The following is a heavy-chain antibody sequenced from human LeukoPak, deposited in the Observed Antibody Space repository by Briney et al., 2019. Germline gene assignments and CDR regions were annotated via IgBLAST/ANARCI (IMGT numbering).Heavy chain of an antibody. J-gene: IGHJ6*02. V-gene: IGHV1-69*04. CDR1: GGTFSSYA. D-gene: IGHD6-19*01. CDR2: IIPILGIA. CDR3: ASLRLPVAPSGYYYYGMDV. Sequence: ASVKVSCKASGGTFSSYAISWVRQAPGQGLEWMGRIIPILGIANYAQKFQGRVTITADKSTSTAYMELSSLRSEDTAVYYCASLRLPVAPSGYYYYGMDVWGQGTTVTVSS.